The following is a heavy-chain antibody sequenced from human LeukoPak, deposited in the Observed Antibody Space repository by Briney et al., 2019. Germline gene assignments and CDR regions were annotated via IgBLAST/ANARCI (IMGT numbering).Heavy chain of an antibody. CDR3: AKDQEQLDYFDY. CDR1: GFTFSSYG. CDR2: ISYDGSNK. Sequence: GRSLRLSCAASGFTFSSYGMHWVRQAPGKGLEWVAVISYDGSNKYYADSVKGRFTISRDNSKNTLYLQMNSLRAEDMAVYYCAKDQEQLDYFDYWGQGTLVTVSS. J-gene: IGHJ4*02. D-gene: IGHD6-13*01. V-gene: IGHV3-30*18.